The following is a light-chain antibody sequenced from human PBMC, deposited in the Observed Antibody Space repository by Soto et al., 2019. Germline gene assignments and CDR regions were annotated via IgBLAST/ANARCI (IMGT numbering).Light chain of an antibody. CDR3: MQAQQTRT. Sequence: DIVMTQSPLSLPVTPGEPASISCRSSQSLLHSNGYNYLDWYLQKPGQSPQLLIYLGSNRASGVPDRFSGSGSGTDFTLKISRVEAEDVGVYYCMQAQQTRTFGQGTKMEI. V-gene: IGKV2-28*01. CDR1: QSLLHSNGYNY. CDR2: LGS. J-gene: IGKJ1*01.